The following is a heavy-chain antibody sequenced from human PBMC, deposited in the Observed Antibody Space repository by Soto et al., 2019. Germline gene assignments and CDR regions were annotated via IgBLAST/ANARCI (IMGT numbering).Heavy chain of an antibody. CDR1: GFTFSDYA. CDR2: IRGSGGNT. D-gene: IGHD4-17*01. V-gene: IGHV3-23*01. J-gene: IGHJ3*02. CDR3: AKEWRTTVTTFAFDI. Sequence: EVQMLESGGGLVQPGGSLRLSCAASGFTFSDYAMSWVRQAPGKGLEWVSAIRGSGGNTFYADSVKGRFTVSRDNSRNTLFLQMNSLRAEDTAVYYCAKEWRTTVTTFAFDIWGQGTMVTVSS.